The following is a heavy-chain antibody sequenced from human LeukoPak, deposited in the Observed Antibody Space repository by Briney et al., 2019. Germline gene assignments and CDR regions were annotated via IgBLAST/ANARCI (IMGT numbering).Heavy chain of an antibody. CDR3: AKRNSYSFDY. CDR1: GFTFNNYA. D-gene: IGHD3-10*01. Sequence: GGSLRLSCAASGFTFNNYAMSWVRQAPGKGLEWVSSISGDGENTPYADSVKGRFTMSRDNSKNTLYLQVNSLRAEDTAVYYCAKRNSYSFDYWGQGTLVTVSS. J-gene: IGHJ4*02. CDR2: ISGDGENT. V-gene: IGHV3-23*01.